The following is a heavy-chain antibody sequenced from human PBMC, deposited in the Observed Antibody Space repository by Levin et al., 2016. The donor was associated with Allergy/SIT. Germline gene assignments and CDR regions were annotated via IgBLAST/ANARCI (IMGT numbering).Heavy chain of an antibody. Sequence: ASVKVSCKASSDTFTRYGITWVRQAPGQGLEWMGWISGYNGNTHYAQEFQGRVTMTTDASTSTAYMELRSLRSDDTAVYYCARERGESMLLRGVTDGFNIWGQGTMVTVSS. CDR2: ISGYNGNT. CDR1: SDTFTRYG. V-gene: IGHV1-18*01. D-gene: IGHD3-10*01. CDR3: ARERGESMLLRGVTDGFNI. J-gene: IGHJ3*02.